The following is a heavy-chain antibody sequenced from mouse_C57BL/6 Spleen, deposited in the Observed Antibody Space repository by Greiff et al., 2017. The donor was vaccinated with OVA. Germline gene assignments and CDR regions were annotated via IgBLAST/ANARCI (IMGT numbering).Heavy chain of an antibody. J-gene: IGHJ3*01. V-gene: IGHV7-3*01. D-gene: IGHD2-4*01. CDR3: ARYSYYDYDSGFAY. Sequence: EVQLVESGGGLVQPGGSLSLSCAASGFTFTDSYMSWVRQPPGKALEWLGFIRNKANGYTTEYSASVKGRFTISRDNSQSILYLQMNALRAEDSATYYCARYSYYDYDSGFAYWGQGTLGTVSA. CDR1: GFTFTDSY. CDR2: IRNKANGYTT.